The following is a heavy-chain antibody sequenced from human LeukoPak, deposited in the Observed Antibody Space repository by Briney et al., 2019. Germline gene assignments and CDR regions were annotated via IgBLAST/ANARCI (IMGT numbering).Heavy chain of an antibody. Sequence: ASVKVSCKASGYTFTSYAMHWVRQAPGQRLEWMGWINTGNGNTKNSQKFQGRVTITRDTSASTAYMELSSLRSEDTAVYYCARDWWELLYYFDYWGQGTLVTVSS. CDR3: ARDWWELLYYFDY. CDR2: INTGNGNT. V-gene: IGHV1-3*04. CDR1: GYTFTSYA. D-gene: IGHD1-26*01. J-gene: IGHJ4*02.